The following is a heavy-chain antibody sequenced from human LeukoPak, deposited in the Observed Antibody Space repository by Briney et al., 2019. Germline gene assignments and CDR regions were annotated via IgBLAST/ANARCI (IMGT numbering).Heavy chain of an antibody. D-gene: IGHD3-10*01. CDR3: ARGVSYYGSGRDYYMDV. Sequence: PGGSLRLACAASGFSFSSYTMTWVRQAPGKGLEWVSYISSSGSTIYYADSVKGRFTISRDSAKNSLYLQMDSLRAEDTAVYYCARGVSYYGSGRDYYMDVWGKGTTVTVSS. CDR1: GFSFSSYT. V-gene: IGHV3-48*04. J-gene: IGHJ6*03. CDR2: ISSSGSTI.